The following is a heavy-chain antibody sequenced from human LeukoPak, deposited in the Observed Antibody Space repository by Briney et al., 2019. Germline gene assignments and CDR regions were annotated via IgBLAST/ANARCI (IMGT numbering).Heavy chain of an antibody. D-gene: IGHD3-10*02. J-gene: IGHJ4*02. CDR3: ARDMFGFYFDY. CDR2: TYYRSKWYH. V-gene: IGHV6-1*01. CDR1: GDXVSSNSAA. Sequence: SQTLSLTCAISGDXVSSNSAAWHWIRQSPSRGLEWLGRTYYRSKWYHEYAISVQSRITINPDTSKNQFSLQLSSVTPEDTAVYYCARDMFGFYFDYWGLGALVTVSS.